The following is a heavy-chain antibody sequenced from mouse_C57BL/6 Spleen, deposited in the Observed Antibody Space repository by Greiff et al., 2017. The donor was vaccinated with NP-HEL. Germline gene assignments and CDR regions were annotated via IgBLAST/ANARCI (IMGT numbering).Heavy chain of an antibody. CDR2: IYPRDGST. D-gene: IGHD2-1*01. Sequence: QVQLQQSGPELVKPGASVKLSCKASGYTFTSYDINWVKQRPGQGLEWIGWIYPRDGSTKYNEKFKGKATLTVDTSSSTAYMELHSLTSEDSAVYFCARRGYYGNSEWFAYWGQGTLVTVSA. J-gene: IGHJ3*01. CDR3: ARRGYYGNSEWFAY. CDR1: GYTFTSYD. V-gene: IGHV1-85*01.